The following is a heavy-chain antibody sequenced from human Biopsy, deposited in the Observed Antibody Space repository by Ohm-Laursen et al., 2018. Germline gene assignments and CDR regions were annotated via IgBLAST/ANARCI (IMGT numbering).Heavy chain of an antibody. D-gene: IGHD1-1*01. CDR1: GYTLTALS. CDR3: AADINVWNVNY. J-gene: IGHJ4*02. Sequence: SVKVSCKFSGYTLTALSMHWVRQAPGRGLEWMGGFAPENGKTIYAQKFQGRITMTEDTSTDTAYMELGSLRSEDTAVYYCAADINVWNVNYWGQGTQVTVSS. CDR2: FAPENGKT. V-gene: IGHV1-24*01.